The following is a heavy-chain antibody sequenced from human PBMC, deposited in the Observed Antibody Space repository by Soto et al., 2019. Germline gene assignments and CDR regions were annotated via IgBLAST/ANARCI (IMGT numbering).Heavy chain of an antibody. V-gene: IGHV4-31*03. D-gene: IGHD3-10*01. CDR2: INDSGST. Sequence: QVQLQESRPGLVKPSQTLSLTCTVSGGSIRSAGHYWSWIRQPPGKGLEWIGYINDSGSTFYNPPPRSRLKISVDTSGNQFSFRLTSVTATDTAVYFCGRWGGFCPDALCAAPFDPWGQGTLVTVSS. J-gene: IGHJ5*02. CDR1: GGSIRSAGHY. CDR3: GRWGGFCPDALCAAPFDP.